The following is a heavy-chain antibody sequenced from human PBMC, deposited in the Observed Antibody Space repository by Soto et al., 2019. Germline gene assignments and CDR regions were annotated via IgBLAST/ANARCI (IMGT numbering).Heavy chain of an antibody. Sequence: PGGSLRLSCSASGFTFSSYAMHWVRQAPGKGLEYVSAISSNGGSTYYADSVKGRFTISRDNSKNTLYLQMSSLRAEDTAVYYCVKGPYDILIGIFDDWGQGTLVTVSS. V-gene: IGHV3-64D*06. CDR1: GFTFSSYA. CDR3: VKGPYDILIGIFDD. J-gene: IGHJ4*02. CDR2: ISSNGGST. D-gene: IGHD3-9*01.